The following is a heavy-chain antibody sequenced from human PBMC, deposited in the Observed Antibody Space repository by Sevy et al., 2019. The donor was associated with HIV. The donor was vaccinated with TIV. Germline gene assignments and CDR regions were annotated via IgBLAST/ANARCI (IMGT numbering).Heavy chain of an antibody. CDR1: GFTVSNNY. V-gene: IGHV3-53*01. Sequence: GGSLRLSCAASGFTVSNNYMNWVRQAPGKGLEWVSLIYSGGTTHYADSVKGRFTISRDHSKNTLYLQMNSLRAEDTAIYYCARDPPGIAATGGGWGQGTLGTVSS. D-gene: IGHD6-13*01. J-gene: IGHJ4*01. CDR3: ARDPPGIAATGGG. CDR2: IYSGGTT.